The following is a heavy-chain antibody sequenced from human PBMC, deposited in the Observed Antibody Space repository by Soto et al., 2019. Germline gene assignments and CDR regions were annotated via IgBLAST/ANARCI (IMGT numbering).Heavy chain of an antibody. CDR2: ISGGGGST. J-gene: IGHJ4*02. CDR3: AKPLCSSISCSRGAFDY. D-gene: IGHD2-2*01. Sequence: EVQLLESGGGLVQPGGSLRLSCAASGFTFSSYVMSWVRQAPGKGLEWVSAISGGGGSTYYADSVKGPFNISRDNSKNTLYLQMNSLRAEDTAVYYCAKPLCSSISCSRGAFDYWGQGTLVTVSS. V-gene: IGHV3-23*01. CDR1: GFTFSSYV.